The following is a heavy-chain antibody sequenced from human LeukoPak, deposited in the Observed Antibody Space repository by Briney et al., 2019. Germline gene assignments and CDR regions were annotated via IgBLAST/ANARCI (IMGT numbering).Heavy chain of an antibody. CDR2: IYYSGTT. CDR1: GGSISSYY. CDR3: ARGGEQLTFFDY. V-gene: IGHV4-59*01. Sequence: SETLSLTCTVSGGSISSYYWSWIRQSPGKGLEWLGYIYYSGTTNYNPSLKSRVTISVDTSKNQFSLQLSSVTAADTAVYYCARGGEQLTFFDYWGQGTLVTVSS. D-gene: IGHD6-6*01. J-gene: IGHJ4*02.